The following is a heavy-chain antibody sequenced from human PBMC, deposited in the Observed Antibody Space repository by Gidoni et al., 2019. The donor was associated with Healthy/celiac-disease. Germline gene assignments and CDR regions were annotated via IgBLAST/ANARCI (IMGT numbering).Heavy chain of an antibody. D-gene: IGHD3-16*01. CDR3: VKDLSGELYYFDY. V-gene: IGHV3-64D*06. J-gene: IGHJ4*02. CDR2: ISSNGGST. Sequence: EVQLVESGGGLVQPGGSLRLSCSASGFTFSSYAMHWVRQAPGKGLEYVSAISSNGGSTYYADSGKGRFTISRDNSKNTLCLQMSSLRAEDTAVYYCVKDLSGELYYFDYWGQGTLVTVSS. CDR1: GFTFSSYA.